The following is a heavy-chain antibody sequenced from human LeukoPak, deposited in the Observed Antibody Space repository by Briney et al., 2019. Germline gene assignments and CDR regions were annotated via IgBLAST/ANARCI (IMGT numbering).Heavy chain of an antibody. CDR2: ISGSGGST. Sequence: PGGSLRLSCAASGFTFSSYAMSWVRQAPGKGLEWVSAISGSGGSTYYADSAKGRFTISRDNSKNTLYLQMNSLRAEDTAVYYCAKDSRFLEWLLSSNWFDPWGQGTLVTVSS. CDR3: AKDSRFLEWLLSSNWFDP. J-gene: IGHJ5*02. V-gene: IGHV3-23*01. CDR1: GFTFSSYA. D-gene: IGHD3-3*01.